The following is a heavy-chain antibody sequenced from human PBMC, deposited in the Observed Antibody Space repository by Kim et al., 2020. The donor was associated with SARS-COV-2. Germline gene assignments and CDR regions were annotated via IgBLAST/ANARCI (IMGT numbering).Heavy chain of an antibody. CDR3: TTEDVVRGVTRFDY. V-gene: IGHV3-15*01. Sequence: AAPVKGRFTISRDDSKNTLYLQMNSLKTEDTAVYYCTTEDVVRGVTRFDYWGQGTLVTVSS. D-gene: IGHD3-10*01. J-gene: IGHJ4*02.